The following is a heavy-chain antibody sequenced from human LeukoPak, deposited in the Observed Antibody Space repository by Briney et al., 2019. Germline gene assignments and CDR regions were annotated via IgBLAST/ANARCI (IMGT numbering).Heavy chain of an antibody. CDR3: AKNIAVAGTGPGTFDI. D-gene: IGHD6-19*01. CDR1: GFTFSSYA. J-gene: IGHJ3*02. CDR2: ISYDGSNK. Sequence: PXGSLRLSCAASGFTFSSYAMHWVRQAPGKGLEWVAVISYDGSNKYYADSVKGRFTISRDNSKNTLYLQMNSLRAEDTAVYYCAKNIAVAGTGPGTFDIWGQGTMVTVSS. V-gene: IGHV3-30-3*01.